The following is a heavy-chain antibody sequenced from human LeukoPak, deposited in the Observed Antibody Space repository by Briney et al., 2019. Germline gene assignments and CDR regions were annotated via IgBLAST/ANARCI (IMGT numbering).Heavy chain of an antibody. CDR2: VDPEDGET. CDR3: ANLRGNLFDP. Sequence: ASVKVSCKVSGYTFTDYYMHWVQQAPGKGLEWMGLVDPEDGETIYAEKFQGRVTITADTSTGTAYMELSSLRSEDTAVYYCANLRGNLFDPWGQGTLVTVSS. CDR1: GYTFTDYY. V-gene: IGHV1-69-2*01. J-gene: IGHJ5*02. D-gene: IGHD1-14*01.